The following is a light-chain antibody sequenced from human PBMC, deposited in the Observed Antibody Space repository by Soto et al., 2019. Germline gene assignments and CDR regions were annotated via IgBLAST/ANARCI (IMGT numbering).Light chain of an antibody. CDR1: QSVSSSY. V-gene: IGKV3-20*01. J-gene: IGKJ1*01. CDR2: GAS. Sequence: IVLTQSPGTLSLSPWERATLSCRASQSVSSSYLAWYQQKPGQAPRLLIYGASSRATGIPDRFSGSGSGTDFTLTTSSLEPEDFAVYYCQQYGSSGTFGQGTKVDIK. CDR3: QQYGSSGT.